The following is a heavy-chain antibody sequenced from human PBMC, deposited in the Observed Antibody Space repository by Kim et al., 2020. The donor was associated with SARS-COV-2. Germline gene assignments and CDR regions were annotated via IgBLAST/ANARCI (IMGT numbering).Heavy chain of an antibody. D-gene: IGHD3-10*01. V-gene: IGHV1-69*13. J-gene: IGHJ6*02. CDR2: IIPIFGTA. CDR1: GGTFSSYA. CDR3: ASTLYGSGTTYYYYYGMDV. Sequence: SVKVSCKASGGTFSSYAISWVRQAPGQGLEWMGGIIPIFGTANYAQKFQGRVTITADESTSTAYMELSSLRSEDTAVYYCASTLYGSGTTYYYYYGMDVWGQGTTVTVSS.